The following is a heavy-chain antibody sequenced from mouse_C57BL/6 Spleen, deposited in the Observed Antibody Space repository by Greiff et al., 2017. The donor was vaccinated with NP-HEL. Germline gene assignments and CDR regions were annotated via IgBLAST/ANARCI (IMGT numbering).Heavy chain of an antibody. J-gene: IGHJ3*01. D-gene: IGHD2-10*02. V-gene: IGHV1-61*01. CDR1: GYTFTSYW. Sequence: QVQLQQPGAELVRPGSSVKLSCKASGYTFTSYWMAWVKQRPGQGLEWIGNIYPSDSETHYNQKFKDKATLTVDKSSSTAYMQLSSLTSEDSAVYYCARRGYDLAWFAYWGQGTLVTVSA. CDR3: ARRGYDLAWFAY. CDR2: IYPSDSET.